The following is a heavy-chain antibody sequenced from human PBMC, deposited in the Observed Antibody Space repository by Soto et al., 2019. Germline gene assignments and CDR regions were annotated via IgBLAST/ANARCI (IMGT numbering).Heavy chain of an antibody. V-gene: IGHV3-23*01. CDR3: AKVLVVVPAAMLYYYYGMDV. J-gene: IGHJ6*02. D-gene: IGHD2-2*01. Sequence: GGSLRLSCAASGFTFSSYAMSWVRQAPGKGLEWVSAISGSGGSTYYADSVKGRFTISRDNSKNTLYLQMNSLRAEDTAVYYCAKVLVVVPAAMLYYYYGMDVWGQGTTVTVSS. CDR1: GFTFSSYA. CDR2: ISGSGGST.